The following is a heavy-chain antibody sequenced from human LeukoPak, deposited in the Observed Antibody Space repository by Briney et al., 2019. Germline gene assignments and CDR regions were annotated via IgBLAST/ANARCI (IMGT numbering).Heavy chain of an antibody. CDR1: GFTFSDYY. D-gene: IGHD3-16*02. CDR2: ISSSGSTI. CDR3: AREPRGSYHGRSDAFDI. Sequence: GGSLRLSCAASGFTFSDYYMSWIRQAPGKGLEWVSYISSSGSTIYYADSVKGRFTISRDNAKNSLYLQMYSLRAEDTAVYYCAREPRGSYHGRSDAFDIWGQGTMVTVSS. V-gene: IGHV3-11*04. J-gene: IGHJ3*02.